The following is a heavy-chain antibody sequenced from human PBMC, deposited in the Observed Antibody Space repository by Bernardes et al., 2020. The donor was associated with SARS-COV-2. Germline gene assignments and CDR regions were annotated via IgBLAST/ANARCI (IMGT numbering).Heavy chain of an antibody. J-gene: IGHJ4*02. D-gene: IGHD5-18*01. Sequence: ASVKVSCKASGYTFTGYYMHWVRQAPGQGLEWMGWINPNSGGTNYAQKFQGRVTMTRDTSISTAYMELSRLRSDDTAVYYCARGYSYGYEAQGWYFDYWGQGTLVTVSS. CDR2: INPNSGGT. CDR1: GYTFTGYY. V-gene: IGHV1-2*02. CDR3: ARGYSYGYEAQGWYFDY.